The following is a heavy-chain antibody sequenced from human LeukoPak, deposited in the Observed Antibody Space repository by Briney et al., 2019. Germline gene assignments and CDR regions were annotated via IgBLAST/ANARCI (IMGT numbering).Heavy chain of an antibody. V-gene: IGHV4-59*01. J-gene: IGHJ4*02. D-gene: IGHD5-18*01. CDR3: ARGYSYGLGSI. CDR2: IYYSGST. Sequence: SETQSLTCAASGGTISSYYWSWIRQPPGKGLEWIGYIYYSGSTNYNPSPKRRVTISVHTSKNQFSLKLSSVPAAATAVYYCARGYSYGLGSIWGQGTLVTVSS. CDR1: GGTISSYY.